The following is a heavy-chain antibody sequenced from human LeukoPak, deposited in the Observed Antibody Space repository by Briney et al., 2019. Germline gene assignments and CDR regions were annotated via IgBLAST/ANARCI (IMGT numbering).Heavy chain of an antibody. J-gene: IGHJ4*02. V-gene: IGHV1-18*01. CDR3: ARDKTRGLQFDY. D-gene: IGHD5-24*01. Sequence: ASVKVSCKASGYIFTSYGISWVRQAPGQGLEWMGWISVYNGNTNYAQKFQGRVTMTTDTSTSTVYMELSRLRSDDTAVYYCARDKTRGLQFDYWGQGTLVTVSS. CDR2: ISVYNGNT. CDR1: GYIFTSYG.